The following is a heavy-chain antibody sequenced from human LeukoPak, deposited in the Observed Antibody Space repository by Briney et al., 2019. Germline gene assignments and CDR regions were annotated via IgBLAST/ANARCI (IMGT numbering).Heavy chain of an antibody. CDR3: ARERGPSGEYGSFYYYYYGMDV. Sequence: ASVKVSCKASGYTFPNYGIAWVRQAPGQGLEWMGWISTNNGNTNYAQKFQGRVTMTTDTSTRTAYIELRSLRSDDAAVYYCARERGPSGEYGSFYYYYYGMDVWGQGTTVTVSS. V-gene: IGHV1-18*01. J-gene: IGHJ6*02. D-gene: IGHD4-17*01. CDR2: ISTNNGNT. CDR1: GYTFPNYG.